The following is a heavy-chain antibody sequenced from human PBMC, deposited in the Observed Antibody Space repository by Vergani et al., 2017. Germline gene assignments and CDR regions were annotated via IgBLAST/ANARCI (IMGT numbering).Heavy chain of an antibody. D-gene: IGHD6-19*01. Sequence: QLVESGGGWVQPGGSLRLSCVVSGFDFSSYIMNWVRQAPGKGLEWVSFVSTGTKSQSYAESVKGRFTISRDNSKNTVHLQMNSLRAEDTAVYYCAKKWLTNEEVEYWGQGILVTVSS. V-gene: IGHV3-48*01. CDR3: AKKWLTNEEVEY. CDR1: GFDFSSYI. CDR2: VSTGTKSQ. J-gene: IGHJ4*02.